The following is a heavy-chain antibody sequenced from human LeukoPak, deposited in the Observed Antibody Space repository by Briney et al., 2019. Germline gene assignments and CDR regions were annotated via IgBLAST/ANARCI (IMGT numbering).Heavy chain of an antibody. V-gene: IGHV4-30-2*01. Sequence: SETLSLTCAVSGGSISTGGYSWSWIRQPPGKGLEWIGYIYHSGSTYYSPSLKSRVTISVDRSKNQFSLNLNSVTAADTAVYYCARGTYSSSWLFDYWGQGTLVTVSS. CDR1: GGSISTGGYS. CDR3: ARGTYSSSWLFDY. J-gene: IGHJ4*02. D-gene: IGHD6-13*01. CDR2: IYHSGST.